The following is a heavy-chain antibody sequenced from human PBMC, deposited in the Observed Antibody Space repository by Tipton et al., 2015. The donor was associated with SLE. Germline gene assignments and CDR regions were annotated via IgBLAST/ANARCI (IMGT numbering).Heavy chain of an antibody. J-gene: IGHJ3*01. D-gene: IGHD4-17*01. Sequence: QVQLVQSGAETKKPGASATVSCKASGYTLTDYFIHWVRQAPGQGLVWMGWINFNSGDKKSAQKFLGRVTMARDTSMSTVFMELSRLTSDDTAVYYCIREHRNTGDSGSCDLWGQGTLVTVPS. CDR3: IREHRNTGDSGSCDL. V-gene: IGHV1-2*02. CDR1: GYTLTDYF. CDR2: INFNSGDK.